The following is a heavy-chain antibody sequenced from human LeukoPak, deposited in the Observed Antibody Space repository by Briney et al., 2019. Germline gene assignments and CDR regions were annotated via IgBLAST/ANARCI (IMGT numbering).Heavy chain of an antibody. D-gene: IGHD6-13*01. CDR2: INPNSGGT. CDR3: AREGTASSSPNWFDP. Sequence: ASVKVSCKASGYTFTGYYMHWVRQAPGQGLEWMGWINPNSGGTNYAQKFQGRVTMTRDTSISTAYMELSRLRSDDTAVYYCAREGTASSSPNWFDPWGQGTLVTVSS. V-gene: IGHV1-2*02. CDR1: GYTFTGYY. J-gene: IGHJ5*02.